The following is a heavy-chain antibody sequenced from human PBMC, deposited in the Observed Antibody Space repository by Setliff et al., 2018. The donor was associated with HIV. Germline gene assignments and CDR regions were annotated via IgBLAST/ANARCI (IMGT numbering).Heavy chain of an antibody. CDR2: MKEGGRT. D-gene: IGHD6-19*01. V-gene: IGHV4-30-2*01. CDR1: GDSLNSDAFS. CDR3: ARGRKKTLAVSGTRYFDF. J-gene: IGHJ4*02. Sequence: SETLSLTCAMSGDSLNSDAFSWSWIRLPPGEGLEWIGYMKEGGRTYYNPSLRSRVTITSDKSKNQLSLTLTSVTAADMGVYYCARGRKKTLAVSGTRYFDFWGQGTLVTVSS.